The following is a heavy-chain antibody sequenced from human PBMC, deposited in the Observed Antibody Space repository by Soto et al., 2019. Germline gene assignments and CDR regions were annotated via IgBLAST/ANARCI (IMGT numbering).Heavy chain of an antibody. CDR3: ARDVYYGSGSYSYYFDS. CDR2: LYYSGSN. D-gene: IGHD3-10*01. J-gene: IGHJ4*02. V-gene: IGHV4-30-4*01. CDR1: GGSISSDNYY. Sequence: QVQLQESGPGLVKPSQTLSLTCTVSGGSISSDNYYWSWLRQPPGKGLEWIGYLYYSGSNYHNPSLESRVTMSLDTSKNQFSLKLSSVTAADSAVYFCARDVYYGSGSYSYYFDSWGQGTLVTVSS.